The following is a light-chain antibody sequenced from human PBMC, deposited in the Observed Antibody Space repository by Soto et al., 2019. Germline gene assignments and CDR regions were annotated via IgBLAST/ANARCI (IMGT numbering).Light chain of an antibody. CDR2: GAS. CDR1: QRFSNN. CDR3: QQYNTWPRT. V-gene: IGKV3-15*01. Sequence: EIVMTQSPATLSVSPGERATLSCGASQRFSNNLAWYQQKPGQAPRLLIYGASTRATGIPARFSGSGSGTEFTLTVSSLQSEDFAVYYCQQYNTWPRTFGQGTKVEIK. J-gene: IGKJ1*01.